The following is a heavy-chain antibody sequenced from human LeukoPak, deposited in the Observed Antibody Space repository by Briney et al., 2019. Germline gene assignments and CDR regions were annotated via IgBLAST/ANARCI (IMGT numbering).Heavy chain of an antibody. J-gene: IGHJ4*02. CDR1: GFTFSTYS. V-gene: IGHV3-21*01. Sequence: PGGSLRLSCAASGFTFSTYSMNWVRQAPGKGLEWVSSISSSSSYIYYADSVKGRFTISRDNSKNTLYLQMNSLRAEDTAVYYCAKNLYYYDSGGHLFDYWGQGTLVTVSS. CDR3: AKNLYYYDSGGHLFDY. CDR2: ISSSSSYI. D-gene: IGHD3-22*01.